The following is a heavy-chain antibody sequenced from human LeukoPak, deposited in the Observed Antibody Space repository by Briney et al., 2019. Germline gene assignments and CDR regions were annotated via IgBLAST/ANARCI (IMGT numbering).Heavy chain of an antibody. J-gene: IGHJ4*02. CDR1: GFTFRSYW. CDR2: INLNVCST. Sequence: GGALRLSCVDSGFTFRSYWMRWVRQAPGKGLVWGPRINLNVCSTDYADSVKGRFTISRDNANNTQYLQKTSLRAETTAVYYGAGSDYKSCFDYWGQGTLVTVSS. D-gene: IGHD4-11*01. CDR3: AGSDYKSCFDY. V-gene: IGHV3-74*01.